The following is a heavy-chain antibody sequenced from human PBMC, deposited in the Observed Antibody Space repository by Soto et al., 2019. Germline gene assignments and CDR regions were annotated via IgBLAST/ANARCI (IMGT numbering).Heavy chain of an antibody. V-gene: IGHV1-18*01. D-gene: IGHD3-22*01. CDR1: GYTFTSYG. CDR2: ISAYNGNT. J-gene: IGHJ3*02. CDR3: ARARYYYDSSGYPVSAFDI. Sequence: GASVKVSCKASGYTFTSYGISWVRQAPGQGLEWMGWISAYNGNTNYAQKLQGRVTMTTDTSTSTAYMELRSLRSDDTAVYYCARARYYYDSSGYPVSAFDIWGQGTMVTVSS.